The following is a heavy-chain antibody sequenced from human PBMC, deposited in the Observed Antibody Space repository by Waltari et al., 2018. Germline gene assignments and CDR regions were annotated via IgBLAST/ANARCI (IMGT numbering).Heavy chain of an antibody. J-gene: IGHJ5*02. CDR3: ARDRDYYGSGSYLDP. V-gene: IGHV4-39*07. Sequence: QLQLQESGPGLVKPSETLSLTCTVSGGSISSGSYYWGWIRQPPGKGLESIGYISYSGTTYYNLSLKSRVTISVDTSKNQFSLKLSSVTAADTAVYYCARDRDYYGSGSYLDPWGQGTLVTVSS. CDR1: GGSISSGSYY. D-gene: IGHD3-10*01. CDR2: ISYSGTT.